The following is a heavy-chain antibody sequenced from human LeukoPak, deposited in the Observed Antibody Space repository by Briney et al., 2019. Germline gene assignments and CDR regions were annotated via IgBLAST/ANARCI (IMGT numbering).Heavy chain of an antibody. CDR1: GYTVTKYY. D-gene: IGHD2-15*01. CDR2: INPSGGST. J-gene: IGHJ6*02. V-gene: IGHV1-46*01. CDR3: ARSQAYCSGGSCYFYYYGMDV. Sequence: ASVKVSCKASGYTVTKYYIHWVRQAPGQGLEWMGIINPSGGSTSYAQKFQGRVTMTRDTSTSTVYMELSSLRSEDTAVYYCARSQAYCSGGSCYFYYYGMDVWGQGTTVTVSS.